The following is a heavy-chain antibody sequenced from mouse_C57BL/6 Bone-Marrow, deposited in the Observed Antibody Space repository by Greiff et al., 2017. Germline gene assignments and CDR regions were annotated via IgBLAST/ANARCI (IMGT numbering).Heavy chain of an antibody. J-gene: IGHJ3*01. D-gene: IGHD3-2*02. Sequence: QVQLQQSGAELVRPGASVTLSCKASGYTFTDYEMHWVKQTPVHGLEWIGAIDPETGGTAYNQKFKGKAILTADKSSSTAYMELRSLTSEDSAVDYCTRGQLRLRPFFAYWGQGTLVTVSA. CDR1: GYTFTDYE. CDR3: TRGQLRLRPFFAY. CDR2: IDPETGGT. V-gene: IGHV1-15*01.